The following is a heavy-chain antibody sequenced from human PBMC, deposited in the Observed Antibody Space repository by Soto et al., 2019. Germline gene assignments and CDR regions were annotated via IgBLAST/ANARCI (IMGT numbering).Heavy chain of an antibody. CDR2: ISYDGSNK. D-gene: IGHD4-4*01. V-gene: IGHV3-30-3*01. J-gene: IGHJ5*02. Sequence: PGGSLRLSCAASGFTFSSYAMHWVRQAPGKGLEWVAVISYDGSNKYYADSVKGRFTISRDNSKNTLYLQMNSMRAEYTAVYYCARGSPTTVKSWLDHWGEGTLFTVAS. CDR3: ARGSPTTVKSWLDH. CDR1: GFTFSSYA.